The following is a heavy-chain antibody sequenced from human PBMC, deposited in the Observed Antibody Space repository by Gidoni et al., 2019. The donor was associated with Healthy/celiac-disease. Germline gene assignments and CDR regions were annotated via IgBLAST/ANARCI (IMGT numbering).Heavy chain of an antibody. V-gene: IGHV2-5*02. CDR3: AHSYSQWLVSGFYFDY. J-gene: IGHJ4*02. Sequence: QITLKESGPTLVKPTQTLTLTCTFSGFSLSTSGVGVGWIRQPPGKALEWLALIYWDDDKRYRPSLKSRLTITKDTSKNQVVLTMTNMDPVDTATYYCAHSYSQWLVSGFYFDYWGQGTLVTVSS. CDR1: GFSLSTSGVG. D-gene: IGHD6-19*01. CDR2: IYWDDDK.